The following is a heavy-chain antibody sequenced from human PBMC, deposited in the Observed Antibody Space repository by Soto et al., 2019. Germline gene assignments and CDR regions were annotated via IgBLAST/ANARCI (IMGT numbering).Heavy chain of an antibody. Sequence: PSETLSLTCTVSGGSMTTSAYYWGWIRQPPGEGLEWIGSVYYSGSTYYNPSLKSRVTISVDTSKNQFSLKLRSVTAADTAVFYCARSYSGSYYVIDSWGQGTLVTVSS. D-gene: IGHD1-26*01. CDR3: ARSYSGSYYVIDS. J-gene: IGHJ4*02. V-gene: IGHV4-39*01. CDR2: VYYSGST. CDR1: GGSMTTSAYY.